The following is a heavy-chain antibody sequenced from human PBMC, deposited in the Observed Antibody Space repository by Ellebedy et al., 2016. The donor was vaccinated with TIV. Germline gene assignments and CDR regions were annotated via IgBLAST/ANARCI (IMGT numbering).Heavy chain of an antibody. Sequence: ASVTVSCKPSGYIFTAYYIHWVRQAPGQGLEWMGWINPDSGGINYAQKFQGRVTMARDTSISTAYMELGRLNSADTAVYYCARVRRGSSGMDVWGQGTTVTVSS. J-gene: IGHJ6*02. D-gene: IGHD6-13*01. CDR1: GYIFTAYY. V-gene: IGHV1-2*02. CDR2: INPDSGGI. CDR3: ARVRRGSSGMDV.